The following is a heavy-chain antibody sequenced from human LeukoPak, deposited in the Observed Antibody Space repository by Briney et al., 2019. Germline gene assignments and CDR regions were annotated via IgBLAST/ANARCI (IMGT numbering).Heavy chain of an antibody. J-gene: IGHJ4*02. CDR2: ISASNGNT. Sequence: ASVNVSCKASGYTFSTYGISGLRQAPGQGLEWMGWISASNGNTNYAQKFQGRVTMTTDTSTSRLYMEVRSLRSDDTAVYYCARDNGYKSVDYWGQETLVTVSS. V-gene: IGHV1-18*01. D-gene: IGHD1-14*01. CDR3: ARDNGYKSVDY. CDR1: GYTFSTYG.